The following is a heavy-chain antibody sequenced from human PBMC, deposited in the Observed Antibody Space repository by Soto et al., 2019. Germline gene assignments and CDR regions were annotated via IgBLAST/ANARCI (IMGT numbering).Heavy chain of an antibody. CDR3: AGGLVGGSGSYYQNRYYSYGMDV. Sequence: QVQLVQSGAEVKKPGSSVKVSCKASGGTFSSYTISWVRQAPGQGLEWMGRIIPILGIANYAQKFQGSVTITADKSTSTAYVELSSLRSEDTAVYYCAGGLVGGSGSYYQNRYYSYGMDVWGQGTTVTVSS. J-gene: IGHJ6*02. V-gene: IGHV1-69*02. D-gene: IGHD3-10*01. CDR1: GGTFSSYT. CDR2: IIPILGIA.